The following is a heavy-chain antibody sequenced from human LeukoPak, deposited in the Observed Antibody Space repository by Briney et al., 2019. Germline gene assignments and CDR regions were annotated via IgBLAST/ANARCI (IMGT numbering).Heavy chain of an antibody. J-gene: IGHJ4*02. CDR1: GFTFSNYW. CDR2: INERATII. Sequence: GGSLRLSCAASGFTFSNYWMHWVRQAPGKGLEWVSRINERATIISYADSVKGQFTISRENARNTLYLQMNSLTAEDTAVYYCVRDLILVWTPGDDFDHWGQGTLVTVSS. CDR3: VRDLILVWTPGDDFDH. V-gene: IGHV3-74*01. D-gene: IGHD3-16*01.